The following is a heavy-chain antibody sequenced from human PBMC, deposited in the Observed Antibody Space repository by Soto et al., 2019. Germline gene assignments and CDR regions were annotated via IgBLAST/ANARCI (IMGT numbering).Heavy chain of an antibody. J-gene: IGHJ4*02. CDR1: GGSFSGYY. CDR3: ARRSRLLWFGEKGGDY. CDR2: INHSGST. Sequence: QVQLQQWGAGLLKPSETLSLTCAVYGGSFSGYYWSWIRQPPGKGLEWIGEINHSGSTNYNPSLKSRVTISVDTSKNQFSLKLSSVTAADTAVYYCARRSRLLWFGEKGGDYWGQGTLVTVSS. D-gene: IGHD3-10*01. V-gene: IGHV4-34*01.